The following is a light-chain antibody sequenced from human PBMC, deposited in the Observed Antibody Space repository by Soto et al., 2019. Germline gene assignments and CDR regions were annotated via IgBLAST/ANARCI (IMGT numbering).Light chain of an antibody. J-gene: IGKJ4*01. CDR2: GAS. Sequence: EIIMTQSPAPLSVSPGEGATLSCRTSHSISTNLAWYQHKRGQSPRLLVYGASTRATGVPARFSGSVSGAEFTLSISSLQSEDFAVYYCQQYSSWPTFGGGTKVEIK. CDR3: QQYSSWPT. V-gene: IGKV3-15*01. CDR1: HSISTN.